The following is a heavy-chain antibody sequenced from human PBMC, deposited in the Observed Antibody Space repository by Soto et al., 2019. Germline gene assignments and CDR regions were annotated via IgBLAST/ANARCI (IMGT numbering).Heavy chain of an antibody. J-gene: IGHJ4*02. CDR1: GGSINSYW. Sequence: NPSETLSLTCSVSGGSINSYWWSWIRQPPGKGLEWIGYIYYSGSTYYNPSHKSRVTISVDTSKNQFSLKLSSVTAADTAVYYCARETALAARNLDYWGQGTLVTVSS. CDR3: ARETALAARNLDY. V-gene: IGHV4-30-4*08. CDR2: IYYSGST. D-gene: IGHD2-15*01.